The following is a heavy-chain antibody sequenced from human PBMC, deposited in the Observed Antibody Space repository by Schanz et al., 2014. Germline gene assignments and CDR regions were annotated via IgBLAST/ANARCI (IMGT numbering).Heavy chain of an antibody. V-gene: IGHV3-23*01. Sequence: GGSLRLSCAASGFTFSTYAMRWVRQAPGKGLEWVSAISGSSGSTYYADSVKGRFTISRDNSKNTLYLQMNSLRAEDTAVYYCAKDPSHGDYDYYFDYWGQGTLVTVSS. CDR3: AKDPSHGDYDYYFDY. CDR2: ISGSSGST. J-gene: IGHJ4*02. D-gene: IGHD3-22*01. CDR1: GFTFSTYA.